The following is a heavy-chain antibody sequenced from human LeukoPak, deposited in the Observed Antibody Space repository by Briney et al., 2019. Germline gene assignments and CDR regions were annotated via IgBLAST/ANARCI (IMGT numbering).Heavy chain of an antibody. CDR3: ARSINTIAGAMRFDY. D-gene: IGHD1-26*01. CDR2: ISAYNGNT. CDR1: GYTFTSYG. J-gene: IGHJ4*02. Sequence: ASVKVSCKASGYTFTSYGISWVRQAPGQGLEWMGWISAYNGNTNYAQKVQGRVTMTTDTSTSTAYMELRSLRSDDTAVYYCARSINTIAGAMRFDYWGQGTLVTVSS. V-gene: IGHV1-18*01.